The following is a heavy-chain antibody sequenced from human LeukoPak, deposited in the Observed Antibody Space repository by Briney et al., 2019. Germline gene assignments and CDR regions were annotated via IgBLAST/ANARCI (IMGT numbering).Heavy chain of an antibody. CDR2: IYYSGST. Sequence: SSETLSLTCTVSGASISSGRYYWSWIRHLPGKGLEWIAYIYYSGSTYHNPSLKSRVTISIDTSNNQFSLNLISVTAADTAVYYCARHRVGDSSGYNYPFDYWGQGTLVTVSS. CDR3: ARHRVGDSSGYNYPFDY. D-gene: IGHD3-22*01. V-gene: IGHV4-31*03. J-gene: IGHJ4*02. CDR1: GASISSGRYY.